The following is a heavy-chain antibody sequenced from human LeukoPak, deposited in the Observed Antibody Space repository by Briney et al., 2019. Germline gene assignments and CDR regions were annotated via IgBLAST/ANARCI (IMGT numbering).Heavy chain of an antibody. V-gene: IGHV4-34*01. CDR2: INHSGSA. D-gene: IGHD3-10*01. CDR3: ARAWGGSGRYYYYGMDV. J-gene: IGHJ6*02. CDR1: GGSFSGYY. Sequence: PSETLSLTCAVYGGSFSGYYWSWIRQPPGKGLEWIGEINHSGSANYNPSLKSRVTISVDTSKNQFSLKLSSVTAADTAVYYCARAWGGSGRYYYYGMDVWGQGTTVTVSS.